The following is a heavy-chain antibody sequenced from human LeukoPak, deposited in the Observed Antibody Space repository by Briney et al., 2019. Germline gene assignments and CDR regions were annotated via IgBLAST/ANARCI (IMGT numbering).Heavy chain of an antibody. Sequence: PGGSLRLSCAASGFTFDDFAMGWVRQAPGKGPEWVSDIKWDGSFIRYADSVRGRFTISRDNAKNSLYLQMNSLRAEDTALYYCAKGSYGSGSFFDYWGQGTLVTVSS. CDR1: GFTFDDFA. CDR2: IKWDGSFI. CDR3: AKGSYGSGSFFDY. J-gene: IGHJ4*02. D-gene: IGHD3-10*01. V-gene: IGHV3-20*04.